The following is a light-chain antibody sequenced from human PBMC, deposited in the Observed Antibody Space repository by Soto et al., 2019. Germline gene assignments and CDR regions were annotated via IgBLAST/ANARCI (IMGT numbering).Light chain of an antibody. CDR2: GAS. CDR1: QSVSSNY. V-gene: IGKV3-20*01. CDR3: QQYGSSPLT. J-gene: IGKJ3*01. Sequence: EIVLTQSPGTLSLSPGERATLSCRASQSVSSNYLAWYQQKPCQASRLLIYGASSRATGIPDRFSGSGSETDFTLTISRLEPEDFAVYYCQQYGSSPLTFGPGTKVDI.